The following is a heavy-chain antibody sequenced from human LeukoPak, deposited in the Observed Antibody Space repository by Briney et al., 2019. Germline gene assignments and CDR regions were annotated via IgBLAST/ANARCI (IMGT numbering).Heavy chain of an antibody. D-gene: IGHD5-12*01. V-gene: IGHV3-23*01. CDR3: AKHTYRVDSFTDY. CDR1: RLPFRTYA. Sequence: GGSVSLLCAASRLPFRTYAIRWVRQAPGKGLEWGSGISDSGGTTYYADSVKGRFTISRDNSKNTLYLQMNSLRAEDTAVYYCAKHTYRVDSFTDYWGQGTLVTVSS. CDR2: ISDSGGTT. J-gene: IGHJ4*02.